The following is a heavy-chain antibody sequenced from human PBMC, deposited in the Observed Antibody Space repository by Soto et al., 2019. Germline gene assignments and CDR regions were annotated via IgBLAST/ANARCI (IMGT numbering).Heavy chain of an antibody. CDR1: GFPFNYYA. CDR3: ARGTGSGSFLIDY. J-gene: IGHJ4*02. CDR2: ISSDGTTI. V-gene: IGHV3-30-3*01. Sequence: QVRLVESGRGVVQPGTSLRLSCAASGFPFNYYAMHWVRQTPDKGLEWLTIISSDGTTIHYVDSVKGRFTISRDNSKSALYLQMNNVRAEDTAVYYCARGTGSGSFLIDYWGQGTLVTVSS. D-gene: IGHD3-10*01.